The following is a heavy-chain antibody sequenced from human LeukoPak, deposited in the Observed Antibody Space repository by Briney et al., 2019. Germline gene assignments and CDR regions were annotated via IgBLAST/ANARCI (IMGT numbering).Heavy chain of an antibody. CDR1: GFTFGDYT. D-gene: IGHD7-27*01. CDR3: TRNMLGIAWFDP. V-gene: IGHV3-49*03. J-gene: IGHJ5*02. Sequence: QSGGPLRLSCTVSGFTFGDYTMSWSRQAPGKGLEWVGFIRSKAYGGTTEYAASVKGRFTISRDDSKSIAYLQMNSLQSEDTAVYYCTRNMLGIAWFDPWGQGTLVTVSS. CDR2: IRSKAYGGTT.